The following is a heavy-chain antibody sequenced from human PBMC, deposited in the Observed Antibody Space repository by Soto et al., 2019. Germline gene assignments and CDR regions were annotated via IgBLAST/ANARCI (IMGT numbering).Heavy chain of an antibody. CDR2: IKHSGST. J-gene: IGHJ5*02. D-gene: IGHD3-10*02. Sequence: QVQLQQWGAGLLKPSSTLSLTCAVYGVSCSGYYWSWIRQPPGKGREWIGEIKHSGSTNYNTALKSRVTISVDTPNNQFSMQLSYVTAADTAVYYCARADYIPSRYKNWCDPWGQGTLVTVAS. V-gene: IGHV4-34*01. CDR1: GVSCSGYY. CDR3: ARADYIPSRYKNWCDP.